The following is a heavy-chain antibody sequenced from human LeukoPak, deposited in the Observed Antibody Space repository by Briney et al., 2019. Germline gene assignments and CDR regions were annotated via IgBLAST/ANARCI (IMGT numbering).Heavy chain of an antibody. J-gene: IGHJ6*02. CDR1: GGSISSGGYY. CDR3: AREGLYSSSWRTQNKSPRMDV. CDR2: IYTSGST. Sequence: PSETLSLTCTVSGGSISSGGYYWSWIRQPAGKGLEWIGRIYTSGSTNYNPSLKSRVTMSVDTSKNQFSLKLSSVTAADTAVYYCAREGLYSSSWRTQNKSPRMDVWGQGTTVTVSS. V-gene: IGHV4-61*02. D-gene: IGHD6-13*01.